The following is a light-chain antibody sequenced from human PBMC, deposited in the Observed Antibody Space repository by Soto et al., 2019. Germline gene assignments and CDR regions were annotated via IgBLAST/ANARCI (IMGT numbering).Light chain of an antibody. V-gene: IGLV1-44*01. CDR1: SSNIGSNT. Sequence: QSVLTQPPSASGTPGQRVTISCSGSSSNIGSNTVNWYQQLPGTAPKLLIYSNNQRPPGVPDRFSGSTSGASASLAISGRQSEDEDADYCAGWYDSRNGSNWVFGGGTKLTVL. J-gene: IGLJ3*02. CDR2: SNN. CDR3: AGWYDSRNGSNWV.